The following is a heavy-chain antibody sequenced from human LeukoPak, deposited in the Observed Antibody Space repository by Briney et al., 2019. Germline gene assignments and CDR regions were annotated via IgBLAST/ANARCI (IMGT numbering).Heavy chain of an antibody. V-gene: IGHV3-23*01. Sequence: GGSLRLSCAASGFTFKNYPMSWVRKAPGKGREWVSTLSGSGGTTVYADSVRGRFTISRDNSKNTLYLQMSSLGAEDTAMYYCAKDLPNFFDSWGQGTLVTVSS. CDR3: AKDLPNFFDS. J-gene: IGHJ4*02. CDR2: LSGSGGTT. CDR1: GFTFKNYP.